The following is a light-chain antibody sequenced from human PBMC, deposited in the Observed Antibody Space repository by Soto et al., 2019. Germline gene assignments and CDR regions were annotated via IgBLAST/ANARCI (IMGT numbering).Light chain of an antibody. CDR3: QQSYRTPLT. J-gene: IGKJ4*01. Sequence: DIQMTQSPSYLSASVGDRVTITCRASQSISTYLNWYQQKPGKAPTLLIYAASSLQGGDPSRFSGSGSGTDFTLNISSLQPEDSATYYCQQSYRTPLTFGGGTKVEIK. V-gene: IGKV1-39*01. CDR1: QSISTY. CDR2: AAS.